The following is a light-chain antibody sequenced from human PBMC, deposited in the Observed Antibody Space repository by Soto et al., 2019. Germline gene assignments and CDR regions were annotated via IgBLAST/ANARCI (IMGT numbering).Light chain of an antibody. CDR2: DAS. CDR3: QQRSNWPP. J-gene: IGKJ2*01. CDR1: QSVSSY. Sequence: EIVLTQSPATLSLSPGERATLSCRARQSVSSYLAWYQQKPGQAPRLLIYDASNRATGIPARFSGSGSGTEFTLTISSLEPEDFAVYYCQQRSNWPPFGQGTKLEIK. V-gene: IGKV3-11*01.